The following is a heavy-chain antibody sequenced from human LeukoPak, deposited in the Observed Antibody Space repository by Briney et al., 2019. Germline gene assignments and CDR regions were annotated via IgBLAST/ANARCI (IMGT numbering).Heavy chain of an antibody. CDR1: GGTFSSYA. V-gene: IGHV1-69*13. D-gene: IGHD4-17*01. Sequence: GASVKVSCKASGGTFSSYAISWVRQAPGQGLEWLGGIIPIFGTANYAQKFQGRVTITADESTSTAYVDLSSLRSEDTAVYYCARDHSGDYALQNWFDPWGQGTLVTVSS. CDR3: ARDHSGDYALQNWFDP. J-gene: IGHJ5*02. CDR2: IIPIFGTA.